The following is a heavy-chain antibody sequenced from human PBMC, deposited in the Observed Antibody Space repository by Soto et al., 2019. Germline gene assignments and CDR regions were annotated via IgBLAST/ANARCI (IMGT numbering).Heavy chain of an antibody. CDR2: ISGSGGST. D-gene: IGHD3-22*01. Sequence: EVQLLESGGGLVQPGGSLRLSCAVSGFTFSSYVMSWVRQAPGKGLEWVSSISGSGGSTYYADSVKGRFTISRDNSKDTLYLQMDSLRAEDTAVYYCVKEPYYSSCYRFDQWGQVSLVTVSS. CDR1: GFTFSSYV. CDR3: VKEPYYSSCYRFDQ. V-gene: IGHV3-23*01. J-gene: IGHJ4*02.